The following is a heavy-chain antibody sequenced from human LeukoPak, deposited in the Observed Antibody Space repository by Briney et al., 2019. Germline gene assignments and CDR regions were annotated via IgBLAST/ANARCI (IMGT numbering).Heavy chain of an antibody. D-gene: IGHD6-13*01. CDR2: IYYSGST. J-gene: IGHJ2*01. Sequence: PSETLSLTCTVSGGSISSYYWSWIRQPPGKGLEWIGYIYYSGSTNYNPSLKSRVTISVDTFKNQFSLNLSSVTAADTAVYYCARDPVGSLYWYFDLWGRGTLVTVSS. CDR1: GGSISSYY. CDR3: ARDPVGSLYWYFDL. V-gene: IGHV4-59*01.